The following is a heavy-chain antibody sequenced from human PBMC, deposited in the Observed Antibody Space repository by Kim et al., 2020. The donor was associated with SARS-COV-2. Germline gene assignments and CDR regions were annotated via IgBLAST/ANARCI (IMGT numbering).Heavy chain of an antibody. CDR3: ARVDPDYYDTSGVGY. D-gene: IGHD3-22*01. J-gene: IGHJ4*02. CDR1: GGPINSGGYY. V-gene: IGHV4-31*03. CDR2: ISYSGT. Sequence: SETLSLTCTVSGGPINSGGYYWSWIRQHPGRGLEWIGYISYSGTYYNPSLRSRVIISEDTSKNQFSLELSSVTAADTAIYYCARVDPDYYDTSGVGYWGQGTLVTVS.